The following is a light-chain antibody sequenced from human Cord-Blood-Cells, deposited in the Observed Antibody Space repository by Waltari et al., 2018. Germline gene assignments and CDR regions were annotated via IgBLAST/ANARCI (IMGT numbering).Light chain of an antibody. CDR2: AAS. J-gene: IGKJ2*01. Sequence: DIQMTQSPSCLSAYVGDRVTITCRASQSISSYLNWYQQKPGKAPKLLIYAASSLQSGVPSRFSGSGSGTDFTLTISSLQPEDFATYYCQQSYSTPYTFGQGTKLEIK. V-gene: IGKV1-39*01. CDR1: QSISSY. CDR3: QQSYSTPYT.